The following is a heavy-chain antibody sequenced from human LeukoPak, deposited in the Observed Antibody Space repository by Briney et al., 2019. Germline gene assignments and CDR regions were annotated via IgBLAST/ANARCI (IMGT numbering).Heavy chain of an antibody. V-gene: IGHV3-23*01. J-gene: IGHJ4*02. CDR2: ISDSGGNT. D-gene: IGHD3-22*01. Sequence: PGGSLRLSCAASGFTLSSYAMNWVRQAPGKGLEWVSTISDSGGNTYYTDSVKGRFTISRDNSENTLYLQMNSLRAEDTAVYYCAKDYGSRDYYYAHWGQGTLVTVSS. CDR1: GFTLSSYA. CDR3: AKDYGSRDYYYAH.